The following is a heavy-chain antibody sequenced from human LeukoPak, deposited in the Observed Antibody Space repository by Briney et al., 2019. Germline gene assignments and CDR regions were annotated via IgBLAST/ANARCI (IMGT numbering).Heavy chain of an antibody. Sequence: GRSLRLSCAASGFTFSSYSMNWVRQAPGKGLEWVSSISSSSNYIYYADSVKGRFTISRDNSKNTLYLQMNSLRAEDTAVYYCAKPGPNAFDIWGQGTMVTVSS. V-gene: IGHV3-21*01. CDR1: GFTFSSYS. J-gene: IGHJ3*02. CDR2: ISSSSNYI. CDR3: AKPGPNAFDI.